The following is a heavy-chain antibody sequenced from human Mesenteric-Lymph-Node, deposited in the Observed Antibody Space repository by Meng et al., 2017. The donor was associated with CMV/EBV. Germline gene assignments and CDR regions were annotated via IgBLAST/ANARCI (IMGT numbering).Heavy chain of an antibody. Sequence: SVKVSCKASGFTFTSSAVQWVRQARGQRLEWIGWIVVGSGNTNYAQKFQGRVTMTRDTSISTAYMELSRLRSDDTAVYYCARDLGSSGYYYDAYFFDYWGQGTLVTVSS. CDR2: IVVGSGNT. D-gene: IGHD3-22*01. J-gene: IGHJ4*02. CDR3: ARDLGSSGYYYDAYFFDY. V-gene: IGHV1-58*01. CDR1: GFTFTSSA.